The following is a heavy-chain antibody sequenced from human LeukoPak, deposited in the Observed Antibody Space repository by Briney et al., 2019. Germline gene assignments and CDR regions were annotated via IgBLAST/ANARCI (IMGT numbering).Heavy chain of an antibody. D-gene: IGHD3-22*01. CDR3: ARERGYDSSGLFDY. V-gene: IGHV1-18*01. CDR1: GYTFTTYG. J-gene: IGHJ4*02. Sequence: ASVKVSCKASGYTFTTYGISWVRQALGQGLEWMGWITAHNGKTNYAQKHQGRVTLTTDTSTTTAYMELRSLRSDDTAVYYCARERGYDSSGLFDYWGQGTLVTVSS. CDR2: ITAHNGKT.